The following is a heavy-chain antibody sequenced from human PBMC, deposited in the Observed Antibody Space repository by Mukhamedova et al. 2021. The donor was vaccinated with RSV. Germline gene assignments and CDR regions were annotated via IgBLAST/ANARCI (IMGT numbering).Heavy chain of an antibody. V-gene: IGHV4-34*01. J-gene: IGHJ4*02. Sequence: GEINHSGSTSYNPSLKSRVTISVDTSKNQFSLKLNSVTAADTAVYYCARPGIVGSITPYYFDYWGQGTLVTVSS. CDR3: ARPGIVGSITPYYFDY. CDR2: INHSGST. D-gene: IGHD1-26*01.